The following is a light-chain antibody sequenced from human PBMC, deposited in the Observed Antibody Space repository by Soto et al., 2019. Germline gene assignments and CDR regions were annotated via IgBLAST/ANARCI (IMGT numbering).Light chain of an antibody. CDR1: SSNIGSNT. CDR2: SNN. CDR3: AAWDDSLNGRGV. Sequence: QSVLTQPPSASGTPGQRVTISCSGSSSNIGSNTISWYQQLPGTAPKLLIYSNNQRPSGVPDRFSGSKSGTSASLAISGLQSGDEADYYCAAWDDSLNGRGVFGTGTKSPS. J-gene: IGLJ1*01. V-gene: IGLV1-44*01.